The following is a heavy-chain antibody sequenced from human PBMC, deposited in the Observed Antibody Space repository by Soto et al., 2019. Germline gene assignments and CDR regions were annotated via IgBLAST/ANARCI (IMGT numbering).Heavy chain of an antibody. CDR2: INHSGST. J-gene: IGHJ6*01. V-gene: IGHV4-34*01. Sequence: PSGTLSLTFSVYVGSFSGYYWGWIRQPPGKGLEWIGEINHSGSTNYNPSLKSRVTISVDTSKNQFSLKLSSVTAADTAVYYCATLEAAGTRYYYYYGMDVWGQGTTVTVSS. CDR1: VGSFSGYY. CDR3: ATLEAAGTRYYYYYGMDV. D-gene: IGHD6-13*01.